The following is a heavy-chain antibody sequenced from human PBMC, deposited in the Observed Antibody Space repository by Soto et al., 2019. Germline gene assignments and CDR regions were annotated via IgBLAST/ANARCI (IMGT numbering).Heavy chain of an antibody. CDR2: ISSSSSYI. J-gene: IGHJ4*02. D-gene: IGHD4-4*01. CDR1: GFTFSIYS. V-gene: IGHV3-21*01. Sequence: GGSLRLSCAASGFTFSIYSMKWVRHAPGKGLEWVSSISSSSSYIYYADSVKGRFTISRDNAKNSLYLQMNSLRAEDTAVYYCASSSKPQYGFDYWGQGTLVTVSS. CDR3: ASSSKPQYGFDY.